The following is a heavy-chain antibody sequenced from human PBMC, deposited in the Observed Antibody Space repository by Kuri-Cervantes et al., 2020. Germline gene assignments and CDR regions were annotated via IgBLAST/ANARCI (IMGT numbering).Heavy chain of an antibody. D-gene: IGHD3-10*01. CDR2: ISGSGGST. J-gene: IGHJ4*02. CDR3: ARDEGSGYYGSGTDY. CDR1: GFTFSSYA. Sequence: GGSLRLSCAASGFTFSSYAMSWVRQAPGKGLEWVSAISGSGGSTYYADSVKGRFTISRDNSKNTLYLQMNSLRAEDTAVYYCARDEGSGYYGSGTDYWGQGTLVTVSS. V-gene: IGHV3-23*01.